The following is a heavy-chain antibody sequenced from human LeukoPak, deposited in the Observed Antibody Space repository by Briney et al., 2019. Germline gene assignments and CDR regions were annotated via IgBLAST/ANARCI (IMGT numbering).Heavy chain of an antibody. V-gene: IGHV1-8*01. Sequence: GASVKVSCKASGYTFTSYDINWVRQATGQGLEWMGWMNPNSGNTGYAHKFQGRVTMTRNTSISTAYMELSSLRSEDTAVYYCARGWSAVADPFDYWGQGTLVTVSS. CDR1: GYTFTSYD. CDR3: ARGWSAVADPFDY. D-gene: IGHD6-19*01. CDR2: MNPNSGNT. J-gene: IGHJ4*02.